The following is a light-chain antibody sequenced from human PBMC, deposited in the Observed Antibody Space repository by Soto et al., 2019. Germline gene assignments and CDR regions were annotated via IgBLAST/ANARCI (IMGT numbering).Light chain of an antibody. V-gene: IGKV1-6*01. CDR2: AAS. CDR3: QQTYNTPWT. Sequence: AIQMTQSPSSLSACVGDRVTITCRASQGIRNDLGWYQQKPGKAPKLLIYAASSLQSGVPSRFSGSGSGTDFALTISSLQPEDFATYYCQQTYNTPWTFGQGTKVNIK. CDR1: QGIRND. J-gene: IGKJ1*01.